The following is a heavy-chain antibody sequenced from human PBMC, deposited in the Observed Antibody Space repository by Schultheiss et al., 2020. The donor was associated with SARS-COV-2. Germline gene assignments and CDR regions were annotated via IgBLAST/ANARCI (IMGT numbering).Heavy chain of an antibody. Sequence: SETLSLTCTVSGGSISSGGYYWSWIRQPPGKGLEWIGYIYYSGSTYYNPSLKSRVTISVDTSKNQFSLKLSSVTAADTAVYYCARRGVRYCSSTSCSYDYWGQGTLVTVSS. D-gene: IGHD2-2*01. CDR2: IYYSGST. CDR1: GGSISSGGYY. CDR3: ARRGVRYCSSTSCSYDY. J-gene: IGHJ4*02. V-gene: IGHV4-61*08.